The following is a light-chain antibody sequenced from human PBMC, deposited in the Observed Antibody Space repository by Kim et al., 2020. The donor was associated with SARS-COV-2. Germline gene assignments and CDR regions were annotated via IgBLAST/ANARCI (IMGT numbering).Light chain of an antibody. CDR1: ESVGSY. CDR2: GAS. V-gene: IGKV3-15*01. Sequence: EIVLTQSPATLSLSPGERATLSCRASESVGSYLAWYQQRPGQAPRLLIYGASTRATGIPARFSGSGSGTEFTLTISSLQSEDFAVYYCQQYNNWPAGTFGGGTKVDIK. J-gene: IGKJ4*01. CDR3: QQYNNWPAGT.